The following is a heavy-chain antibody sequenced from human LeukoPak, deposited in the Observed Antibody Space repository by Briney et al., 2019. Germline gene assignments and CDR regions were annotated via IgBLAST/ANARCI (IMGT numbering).Heavy chain of an antibody. CDR1: GYSISSGYY. CDR3: ARDSSRDLAFDV. V-gene: IGHV4-38-2*02. CDR2: GFHDGDT. Sequence: ETLSLTCTVSGYSISSGYYWGWIRQIPGKGLEWIGRGFHDGDTHYNPSLKSRVTISLDTSKNQVSLRWSSGIAADTALYYCARDSSRDLAFDVWGQGTMVTVSS. J-gene: IGHJ3*01. D-gene: IGHD6-13*01.